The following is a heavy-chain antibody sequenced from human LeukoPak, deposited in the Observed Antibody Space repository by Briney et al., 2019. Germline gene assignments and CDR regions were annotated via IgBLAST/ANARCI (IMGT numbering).Heavy chain of an antibody. CDR1: GFTSSSYA. CDR2: ISYDGSNK. V-gene: IGHV3-30*04. CDR3: ARGKSLKDIDY. Sequence: SGGSLRLSCAASGFTSSSYAMHWVRQAPGKGLEWVAVISYDGSNKYYADSVKGRFTISRDNSKNTLYLQMNSLRAEDTAVYYCARGKSLKDIDYWGQGTLVTVSS. J-gene: IGHJ4*02.